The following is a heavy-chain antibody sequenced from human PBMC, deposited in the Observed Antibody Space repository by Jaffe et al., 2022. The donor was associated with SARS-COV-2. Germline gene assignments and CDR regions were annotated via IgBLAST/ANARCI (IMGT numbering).Heavy chain of an antibody. J-gene: IGHJ4*02. V-gene: IGHV4-39*01. Sequence: QLQLQESGPGLVKPSETLSLSCTVSGASISSSAYYWAWIRQPPGKGLEWIGKIYYTGSTYYNPSLGSRVTMSADMSKNQFSLRLTSVTAADTAMYYCARLAAEQQLVRWGDWGQGILVTVSS. D-gene: IGHD6-13*01. CDR1: GASISSSAYY. CDR2: IYYTGST. CDR3: ARLAAEQQLVRWGD.